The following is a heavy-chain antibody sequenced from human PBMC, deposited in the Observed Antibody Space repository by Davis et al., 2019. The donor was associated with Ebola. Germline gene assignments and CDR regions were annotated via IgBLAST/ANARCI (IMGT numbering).Heavy chain of an antibody. J-gene: IGHJ6*02. CDR2: VSSSSSYI. V-gene: IGHV3-21*01. D-gene: IGHD6-6*01. CDR3: AREGDSSSGFYYYYYGMDV. CDR1: GITFSRYR. Sequence: PAETLSLSCAVSGITFSRYRMHWVPEAPGKVREWFSSVSSSSSYIYYADPVKGRFTISRENAKNSLYLQMNSLRAEDTAVYYCAREGDSSSGFYYYYYGMDVWGQGTTVTVSS.